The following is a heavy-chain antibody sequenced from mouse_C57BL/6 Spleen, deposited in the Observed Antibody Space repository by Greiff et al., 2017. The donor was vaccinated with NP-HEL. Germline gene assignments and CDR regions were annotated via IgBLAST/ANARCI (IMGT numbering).Heavy chain of an antibody. J-gene: IGHJ2*03. D-gene: IGHD2-4*01. CDR1: GFTFSDYG. V-gene: IGHV5-17*01. CDR2: ISSGSSTI. CDR3: ARGGYYDYVDY. Sequence: EVQLVESGGGLVKPGGSLKLSCVASGFTFSDYGMHWVRQAPEKGLERVAYISSGSSTIYYADTVKGRVTISRDNAKTTLFLQMTSLRSGGTAMYYCARGGYYDYVDYGGQGTSLTVSS.